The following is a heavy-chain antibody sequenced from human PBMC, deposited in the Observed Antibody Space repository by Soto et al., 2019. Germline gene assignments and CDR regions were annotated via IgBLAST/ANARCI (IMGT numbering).Heavy chain of an antibody. J-gene: IGHJ3*02. CDR3: ARDPHRYYGSGRSRLGAFDI. Sequence: SETLSLTCAVYGGSFSGYYWSWIRQPPGKGLEWIGEINHSGSTNYNPSLKSRVTISVDTSKNQFSLKLSSVTAADTAVYYCARDPHRYYGSGRSRLGAFDIWGQGTMVTV. CDR1: GGSFSGYY. V-gene: IGHV4-34*01. D-gene: IGHD3-10*01. CDR2: INHSGST.